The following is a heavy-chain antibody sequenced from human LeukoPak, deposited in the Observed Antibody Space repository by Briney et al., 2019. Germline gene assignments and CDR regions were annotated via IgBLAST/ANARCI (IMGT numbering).Heavy chain of an antibody. D-gene: IGHD6-13*01. CDR3: ARAGGYSSSWYDSHFDY. CDR2: ISYDGSNK. Sequence: PGGSLRLSCAVSGFTFSSYAMPWVRQAPGKGLGWVAVISYDGSNKYYADSVKCRFTISRDNAKNTLYLQMNSLRAEDTAVYYCARAGGYSSSWYDSHFDYWGQGTLVTVSS. CDR1: GFTFSSYA. V-gene: IGHV3-30-3*01. J-gene: IGHJ4*02.